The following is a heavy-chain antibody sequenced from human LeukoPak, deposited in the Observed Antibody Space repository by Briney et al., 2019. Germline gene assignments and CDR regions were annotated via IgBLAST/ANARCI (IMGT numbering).Heavy chain of an antibody. D-gene: IGHD3-10*01. Sequence: RASVKVSCTASGYTFTSYDIRWVRQAPGQGLEWMGWISAYNGNTNYAQKLQGRVTMTTDTSTSTAYMELRSLRSDDTAVYYCARVYYYGTHAFDIWGQGTMVTVSS. CDR3: ARVYYYGTHAFDI. J-gene: IGHJ3*02. CDR2: ISAYNGNT. CDR1: GYTFTSYD. V-gene: IGHV1-18*01.